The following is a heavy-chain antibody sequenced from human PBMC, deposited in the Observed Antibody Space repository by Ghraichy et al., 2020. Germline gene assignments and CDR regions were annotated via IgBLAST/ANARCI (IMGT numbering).Heavy chain of an antibody. Sequence: SETLSPTCTVSGGSVSSGTYYWSWIRQPPGKGLEWIGYIYYSGSTNYNPSLKSRVTISVDTSKNQFSLKLSSVTAADTAVYYCARAYNYGHYYYYGMDVWGQGTTVTVSS. CDR1: GGSVSSGTYY. D-gene: IGHD5-24*01. CDR3: ARAYNYGHYYYYGMDV. V-gene: IGHV4-61*01. CDR2: IYYSGST. J-gene: IGHJ6*02.